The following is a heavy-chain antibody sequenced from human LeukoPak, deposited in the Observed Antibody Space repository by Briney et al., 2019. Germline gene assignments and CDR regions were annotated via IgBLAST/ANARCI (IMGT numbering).Heavy chain of an antibody. J-gene: IGHJ5*02. CDR2: VYYSGST. D-gene: IGHD6-19*01. Sequence: SETLSLTCTVSGGSISSYYWSWIRQPPGKGLEWIGYVYYSGSTIYNPSLKSRFTISLDTSKNHFSLRLSSVTAADTAVYYCVARTTVAGSGFDPWGQGTLVTVSS. CDR1: GGSISSYY. V-gene: IGHV4-59*08. CDR3: VARTTVAGSGFDP.